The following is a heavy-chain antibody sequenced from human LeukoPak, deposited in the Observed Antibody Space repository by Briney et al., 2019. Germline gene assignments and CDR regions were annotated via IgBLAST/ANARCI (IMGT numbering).Heavy chain of an antibody. CDR3: AKDIGVGEHYFNY. Sequence: QSGGSLRLSCAASGFTFDDYAMHWVRHAPGKGLEWVSGISWNGGSTGYADSVKGRFTISRDNARNSLYLQMNSLRAEDTALYYCAKDIGVGEHYFNYWGQGTLVTVSS. CDR1: GFTFDDYA. J-gene: IGHJ4*02. D-gene: IGHD3-3*02. CDR2: ISWNGGST. V-gene: IGHV3-9*01.